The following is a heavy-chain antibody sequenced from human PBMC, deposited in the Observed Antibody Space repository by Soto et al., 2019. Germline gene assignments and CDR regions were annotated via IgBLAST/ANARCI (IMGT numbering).Heavy chain of an antibody. D-gene: IGHD2-15*01. CDR1: GDSISGYY. Sequence: QVQLQESGPGLVKPSETLSLTCTVSGDSISGYYWSWVRQPPGKGLETMGYVYYSGTTTYNPSLYSRVTASVVTSKNQFSLKLSSVTAADTSVYYCARDSPHYCSGGSGALDYWGQGTLVTVSS. V-gene: IGHV4-59*01. J-gene: IGHJ4*02. CDR2: VYYSGTT. CDR3: ARDSPHYCSGGSGALDY.